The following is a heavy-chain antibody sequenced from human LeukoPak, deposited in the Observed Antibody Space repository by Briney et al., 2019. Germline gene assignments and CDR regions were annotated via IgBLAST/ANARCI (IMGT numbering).Heavy chain of an antibody. CDR2: INPKSGGT. Sequence: ASVKVSCNASGYTFTGYFMQWVRQAPGQGFEWMGWINPKSGGTNYAQKFQGRVTMTRDTAISTAYMELSSLRSEDTAIYYCARDKSSANWLDSWGQGTLVTVSS. D-gene: IGHD3-10*01. CDR1: GYTFTGYF. CDR3: ARDKSSANWLDS. J-gene: IGHJ5*01. V-gene: IGHV1-2*02.